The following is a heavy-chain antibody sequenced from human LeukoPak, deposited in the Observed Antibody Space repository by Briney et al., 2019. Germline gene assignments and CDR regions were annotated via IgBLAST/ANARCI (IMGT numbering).Heavy chain of an antibody. J-gene: IGHJ6*03. Sequence: GGSLRLSCAPYGFNFRIYGMQWVRQAPGKGLEWVAFIQYDGSDKYYADSVKGRFTISRDNSKNTLSLQLNSLRAEDTAVYYCAKDRAPMVFYYYMDVWGKGTTVTVSS. CDR2: IQYDGSDK. V-gene: IGHV3-30*02. CDR3: AKDRAPMVFYYYMDV. CDR1: GFNFRIYG. D-gene: IGHD2-8*01.